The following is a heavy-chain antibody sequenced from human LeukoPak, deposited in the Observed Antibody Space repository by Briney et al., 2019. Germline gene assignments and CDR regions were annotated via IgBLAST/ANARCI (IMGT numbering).Heavy chain of an antibody. J-gene: IGHJ6*04. D-gene: IGHD6-13*01. CDR3: AKGAAAAGTYSYYYGVDV. V-gene: IGHV3-23*01. CDR1: GFTFSSYA. CDR2: ISGSGGST. Sequence: GGSLRLSCAASGFTFSSYAMSWVRQAPGKGLEWVSAISGSGGSTYYADSVKGRFTISRDNSKNTLYLEMNSLRAEDTAVYYCAKGAAAAGTYSYYYGVDVWGKGTTVTVSS.